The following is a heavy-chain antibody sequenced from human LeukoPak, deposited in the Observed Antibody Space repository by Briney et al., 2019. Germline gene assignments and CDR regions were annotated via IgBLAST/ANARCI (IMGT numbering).Heavy chain of an antibody. J-gene: IGHJ4*02. Sequence: TISDSGDSTYYADSVKGRFTISRDNSKNTLYVQMNSLRAEDTAVYYCAKSHSVGYRGYFDYWGQGTLVTVSS. CDR3: AKSHSVGYRGYFDY. V-gene: IGHV3-23*01. CDR2: ISDSGDST. D-gene: IGHD5-12*01.